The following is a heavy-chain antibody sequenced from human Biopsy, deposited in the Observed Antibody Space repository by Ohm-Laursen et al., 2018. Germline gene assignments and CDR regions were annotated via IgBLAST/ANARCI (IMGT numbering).Heavy chain of an antibody. Sequence: SLRLSCAASGFTFATYGMSWVRQAPGKGLEWVSGISSSGNSTYYAGSVKGRFTISRDNSKNTLYLQLNSLRVDDTAVYCCAKDRRTMRIWYFDLWGRGTLVTVSS. D-gene: IGHD4/OR15-4a*01. CDR3: AKDRRTMRIWYFDL. CDR2: ISSSGNST. CDR1: GFTFATYG. J-gene: IGHJ2*01. V-gene: IGHV3-23*01.